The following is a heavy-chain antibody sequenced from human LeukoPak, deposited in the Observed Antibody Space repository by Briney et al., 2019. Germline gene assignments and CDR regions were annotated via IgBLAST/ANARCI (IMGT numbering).Heavy chain of an antibody. D-gene: IGHD3-10*01. Sequence: SETLSLTCTVSGGSISSYCWSWIRQPPGKGLEWIGYIYYSGSTNYNPSLKSRVTISVDTSKNQFSLKLSSVTAADTAVYYCAREYGGFGELVAFDIWGQGTMVTVSS. CDR2: IYYSGST. CDR3: AREYGGFGELVAFDI. V-gene: IGHV4-59*01. J-gene: IGHJ3*02. CDR1: GGSISSYC.